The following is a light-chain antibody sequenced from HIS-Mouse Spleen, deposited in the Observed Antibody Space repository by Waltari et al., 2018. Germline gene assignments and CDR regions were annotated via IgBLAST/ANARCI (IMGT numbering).Light chain of an antibody. CDR1: SSNIGSNT. J-gene: IGLJ3*02. CDR3: AAWDDSLNGWV. V-gene: IGLV1-44*01. CDR2: SNN. Sequence: QSVLTQPPSASGTPGQRVTISCSGISSNIGSNTVNWYQQLQGTAPKLLIYSNNQRPSGVPDRFSGSKSGTSASLAISGLQSEDEADYYCAAWDDSLNGWVFGGGTKLTVL.